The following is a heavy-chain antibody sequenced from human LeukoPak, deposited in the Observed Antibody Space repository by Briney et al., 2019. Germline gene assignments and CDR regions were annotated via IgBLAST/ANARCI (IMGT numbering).Heavy chain of an antibody. Sequence: SETLSLTCTVSGGSISSYYWSWIRQPPGKGLEWIGYIYYSGSTNYNPSLKSRVTISVDTSKNQFSLKLSSVTAADTAVYYCASSGGDTKNWFDPWGQGTLVTVSS. J-gene: IGHJ5*02. CDR1: GGSISSYY. V-gene: IGHV4-59*12. D-gene: IGHD2-21*02. CDR2: IYYSGST. CDR3: ASSGGDTKNWFDP.